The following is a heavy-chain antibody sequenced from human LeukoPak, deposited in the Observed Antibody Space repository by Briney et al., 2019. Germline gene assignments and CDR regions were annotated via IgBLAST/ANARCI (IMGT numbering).Heavy chain of an antibody. V-gene: IGHV4-4*02. CDR1: GGSLTNNNW. D-gene: IGHD6-6*01. CDR3: AMPSIAARPGFDP. CDR2: IFHAGST. J-gene: IGHJ5*02. Sequence: SGTLSLTCDVSGGSLTNNNWWNWVRQPPGKGLEWIGAIFHAGSTNYNPSLKSRVTISVDTSKNQFSLKLSSVTAADTAVYYCAMPSIAARPGFDPWGQGTLVTVSS.